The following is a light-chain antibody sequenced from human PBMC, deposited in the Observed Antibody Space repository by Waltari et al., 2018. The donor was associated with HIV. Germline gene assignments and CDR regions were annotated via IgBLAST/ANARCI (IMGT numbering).Light chain of an antibody. V-gene: IGKV1-39*01. J-gene: IGKJ2*01. Sequence: DIQMTQSPSSLSASVGDRFTITCRASQTISSYLNCYQQKPGKAPMLLIYGASTLHSGVPSRFSGSGSGTDFTLTISSLQPEDFATYYCQQSYSTPRTFGQGTKLEIK. CDR2: GAS. CDR1: QTISSY. CDR3: QQSYSTPRT.